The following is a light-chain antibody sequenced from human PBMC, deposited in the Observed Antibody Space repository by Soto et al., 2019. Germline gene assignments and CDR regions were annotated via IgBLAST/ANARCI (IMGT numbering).Light chain of an antibody. V-gene: IGKV1-5*03. CDR1: QSITTW. CDR2: NAS. CDR3: QQYDNESWT. J-gene: IGKJ1*01. Sequence: DIQMTQSPSTLSASVGDRVIITCRASQSITTWLAWYQQKPGKAPNLLIYNASTLKSGVPSRFSGSGSGTEFTLTISSLQPDDFATYYCQQYDNESWTFGQRTKVEIK.